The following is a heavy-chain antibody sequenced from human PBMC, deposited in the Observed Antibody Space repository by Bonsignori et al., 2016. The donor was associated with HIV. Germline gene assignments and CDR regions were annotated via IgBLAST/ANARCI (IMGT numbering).Heavy chain of an antibody. Sequence: VRQMPGKGLEWMGIIYPTDSDTRYSPSFQGQVTISANKSISTAYLQWSSLKASDTAMYYCAKLPSGASLWNFDYWGQGTLVTVSS. CDR3: AKLPSGASLWNFDY. J-gene: IGHJ4*02. CDR2: IYPTDSDT. D-gene: IGHD6-19*01. V-gene: IGHV5-51*01.